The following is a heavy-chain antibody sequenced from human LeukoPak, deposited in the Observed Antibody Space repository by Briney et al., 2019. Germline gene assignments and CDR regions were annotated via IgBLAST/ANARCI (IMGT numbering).Heavy chain of an antibody. CDR3: ARGGAFDI. CDR2: INWNGGST. Sequence: VQTGGSLRLSCAASGFTFSSYWMHWVRQAPGKGLEWVSGINWNGGSTGYADSVKGRFTISRDNAKNSLYLQMNSLRAEDTALYYCARGGAFDIWGQGTMVTVSS. CDR1: GFTFSSYW. V-gene: IGHV3-20*04. J-gene: IGHJ3*02.